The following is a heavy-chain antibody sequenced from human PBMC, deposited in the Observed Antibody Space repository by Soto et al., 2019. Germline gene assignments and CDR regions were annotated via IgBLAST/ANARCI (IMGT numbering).Heavy chain of an antibody. D-gene: IGHD5-12*01. Sequence: PSETLSLTCTVSGGSISSSSYYWGWIRQPPGKGLEWIGSIYYSGSTYYNPSLKSRVTISVDTSKNQFSLKLSSVTAADTAVYYCARHHSGYDRDYWGQGTLVTVSS. V-gene: IGHV4-39*01. CDR1: GGSISSSSYY. CDR3: ARHHSGYDRDY. J-gene: IGHJ4*02. CDR2: IYYSGST.